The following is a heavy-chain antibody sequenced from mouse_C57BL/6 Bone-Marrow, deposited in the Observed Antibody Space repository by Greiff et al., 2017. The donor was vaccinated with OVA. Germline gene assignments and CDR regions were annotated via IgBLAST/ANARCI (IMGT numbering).Heavy chain of an antibody. Sequence: VQLQQPGAELVKPGASVKLSCKASAYTFTSYWMQWVKQRPGQGLEWIGEIDPSDSYTNYNQKFKGKATLTVDTSSSTAYMQLSSLTSEDSAVYYCARRGAMDYWGQGTSVTVSS. CDR1: AYTFTSYW. CDR2: IDPSDSYT. V-gene: IGHV1-50*01. CDR3: ARRGAMDY. J-gene: IGHJ4*01.